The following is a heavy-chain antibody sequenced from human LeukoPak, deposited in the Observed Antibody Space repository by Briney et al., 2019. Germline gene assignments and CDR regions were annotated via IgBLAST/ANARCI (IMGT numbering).Heavy chain of an antibody. V-gene: IGHV1-69*04. CDR1: GGTFSSYT. D-gene: IGHD2-2*01. Sequence: SVKVSCKASGGTFSSYTISWVRQAPGQGLEWMGRIIPILGIANYAQKFQGRVTITADKSTSTAYMELSSLRSEDTAVYYCARDSAGRGYCSSTSCWDQDYWGQGTLVTVSS. J-gene: IGHJ4*02. CDR2: IIPILGIA. CDR3: ARDSAGRGYCSSTSCWDQDY.